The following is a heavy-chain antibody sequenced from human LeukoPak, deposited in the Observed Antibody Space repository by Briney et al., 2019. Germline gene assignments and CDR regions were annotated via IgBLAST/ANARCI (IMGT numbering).Heavy chain of an antibody. CDR3: TGDGFYWNDFDY. V-gene: IGHV3-7*01. Sequence: GSLRLSCGVSGFTFSNYWMNWVRQAPGKGLEWVANIKEDGSERNYADSVKGRFTISRDNAKNSLFLQMNSLRAEDTAVYYCTGDGFYWNDFDYWGQGTLVTVSS. CDR2: IKEDGSER. D-gene: IGHD1-1*01. J-gene: IGHJ4*02. CDR1: GFTFSNYW.